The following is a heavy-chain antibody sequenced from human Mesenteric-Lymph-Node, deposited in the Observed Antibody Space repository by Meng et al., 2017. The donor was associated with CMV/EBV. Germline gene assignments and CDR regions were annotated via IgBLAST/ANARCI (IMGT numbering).Heavy chain of an antibody. CDR3: SKSETTATHYGMDV. Sequence: GESLKISCAASGFAFSNYAMLWVRQAPGKGLEWVAVLGFDDSDEDYADTVRGRFSISRDNSKSTLYLQMNSLRGEDTAVYYCSKSETTATHYGMDVWGQGTTVTVSS. CDR2: LGFDDSDE. J-gene: IGHJ6*02. CDR1: GFAFSNYA. V-gene: IGHV3-30-3*02. D-gene: IGHD4-11*01.